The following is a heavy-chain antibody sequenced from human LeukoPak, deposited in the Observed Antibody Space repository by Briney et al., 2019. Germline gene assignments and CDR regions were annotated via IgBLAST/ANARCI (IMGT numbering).Heavy chain of an antibody. V-gene: IGHV3-11*04. CDR2: ISRSGSTK. D-gene: IGHD3-9*01. J-gene: IGHJ4*02. Sequence: GGSLRLSCAASGFTFSDYNMRWIRQAPGKGLEWVSSISRSGSTKYYADSVKGRFTISRDNAKNSLYLQMNSLRAEDTAVYYCARDVWGSVGILRYFDWLREFAFDYWGQGTLVTVSS. CDR3: ARDVWGSVGILRYFDWLREFAFDY. CDR1: GFTFSDYN.